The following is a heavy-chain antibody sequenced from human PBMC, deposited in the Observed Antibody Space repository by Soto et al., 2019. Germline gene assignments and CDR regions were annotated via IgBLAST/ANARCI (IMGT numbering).Heavy chain of an antibody. CDR2: INPNSGGT. D-gene: IGHD3-22*01. J-gene: IGHJ5*02. Sequence: VQLLESGGGLVQPGASVKVSCKASGYTFTAYYMHWLRQAPGQGLEWMGWINPNSGGTNYAQRFQGRVTVTNDTSISTTYMELSSLGSDDTAVYYCARGDFDRSGNYNAGWFAPWGQGTLVTVSS. CDR1: GYTFTAYY. CDR3: ARGDFDRSGNYNAGWFAP. V-gene: IGHV1-2*02.